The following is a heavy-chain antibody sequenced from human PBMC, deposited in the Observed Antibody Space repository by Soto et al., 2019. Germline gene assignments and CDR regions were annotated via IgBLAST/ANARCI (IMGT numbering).Heavy chain of an antibody. CDR3: ARGGGGSSSHYYYYYYMDV. CDR2: INHSGST. D-gene: IGHD6-6*01. V-gene: IGHV4-34*01. Sequence: SETLSLTCAVYGGSFSGYYWSWIRQPPGKGLEWIGEINHSGSTNYNPSLKSRVTISVDTSKNQYSLKLSSVTAADTAVDYCARGGGGSSSHYYYYYYMDVWGKGTTVTVSS. CDR1: GGSFSGYY. J-gene: IGHJ6*03.